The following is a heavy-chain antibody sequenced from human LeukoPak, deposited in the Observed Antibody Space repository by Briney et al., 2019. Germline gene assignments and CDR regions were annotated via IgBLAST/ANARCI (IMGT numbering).Heavy chain of an antibody. D-gene: IGHD2-2*02. Sequence: SVKVSCKASGGTFSSYAISWVRQSPGQGLEWMGGVIPIFGTANYAQKFQGRVTITADESTSTAYMELSSLRSEDTAVYYCAREEGYCSSTSCHRGPYYYYMDVWGKGTTVTVSS. CDR1: GGTFSSYA. CDR3: AREEGYCSSTSCHRGPYYYYMDV. J-gene: IGHJ6*03. CDR2: VIPIFGTA. V-gene: IGHV1-69*13.